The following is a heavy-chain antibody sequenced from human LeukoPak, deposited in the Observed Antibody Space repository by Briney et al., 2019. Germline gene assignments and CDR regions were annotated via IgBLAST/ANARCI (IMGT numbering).Heavy chain of an antibody. CDR3: ARDRHSGYLDYYYGMDV. D-gene: IGHD5-12*01. Sequence: PGGSLRLSCAASGFTFSSYAMHWVRQAPGKGLEWVAVISYDGSNKYYADSVKGRFTISRDNSKNTLYLQMNSLRAEDTAVYYCARDRHSGYLDYYYGMDVWGQGTTVTVSS. CDR2: ISYDGSNK. CDR1: GFTFSSYA. J-gene: IGHJ6*02. V-gene: IGHV3-30-3*01.